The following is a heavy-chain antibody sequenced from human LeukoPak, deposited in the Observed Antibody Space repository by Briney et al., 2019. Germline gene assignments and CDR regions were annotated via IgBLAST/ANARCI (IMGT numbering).Heavy chain of an antibody. Sequence: ASVKVSCKASGYTFTSCYMHWVRQAPGQGREWMGIINPSGGSTSYAQKFQGRVTMTRDTSTSTVYMELSSLRSEDAAVYYCARWPTGTLVPQDYWGQGTLVTVSS. V-gene: IGHV1-46*01. CDR1: GYTFTSCY. CDR2: INPSGGST. CDR3: ARWPTGTLVPQDY. D-gene: IGHD1-1*01. J-gene: IGHJ4*02.